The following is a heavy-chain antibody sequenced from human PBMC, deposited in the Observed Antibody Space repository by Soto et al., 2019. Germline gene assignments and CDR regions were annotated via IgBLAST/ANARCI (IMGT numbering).Heavy chain of an antibody. Sequence: EVQLVESGGGLVQPGRSLRLSCAASGFTFDDYAMHWVRQAPGKGLEWVSGISWNSGSIGYADSVKGRFTISRDNAKNSLYLQMNSLRAEDTALYYCAKTAAAGTFWFDPWGQGTLVTVSS. CDR1: GFTFDDYA. CDR2: ISWNSGSI. D-gene: IGHD6-13*01. CDR3: AKTAAAGTFWFDP. J-gene: IGHJ5*02. V-gene: IGHV3-9*01.